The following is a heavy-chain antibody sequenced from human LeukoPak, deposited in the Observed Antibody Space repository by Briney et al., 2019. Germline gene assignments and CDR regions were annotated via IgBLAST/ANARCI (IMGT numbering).Heavy chain of an antibody. Sequence: ASVKVSCKASGYTFTGYYMHWVRQAPGQGLEWMGRINPNSGGTIYAQKFQGRVTMTGDTSISTAYMELSRLTSDDTAVYSCARGVATNRYYFDYWGQGTLVTVSS. J-gene: IGHJ4*02. D-gene: IGHD5-12*01. CDR3: ARGVATNRYYFDY. CDR2: INPNSGGT. V-gene: IGHV1-2*06. CDR1: GYTFTGYY.